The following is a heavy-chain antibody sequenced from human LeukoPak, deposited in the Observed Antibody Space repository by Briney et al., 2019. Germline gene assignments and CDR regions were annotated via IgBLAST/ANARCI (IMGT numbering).Heavy chain of an antibody. J-gene: IGHJ1*01. CDR2: INHSGST. Sequence: NPSETLSLTCAVYGGSFSGYYWSWIRQPPGKGLEWIGEINHSGSTNYNPSLKSRVTISVDTSKNQFSLKLSSVTAADTAVYYCARGRYFQHWGQGTLVTVSS. V-gene: IGHV4-34*01. CDR1: GGSFSGYY. CDR3: ARGRYFQH.